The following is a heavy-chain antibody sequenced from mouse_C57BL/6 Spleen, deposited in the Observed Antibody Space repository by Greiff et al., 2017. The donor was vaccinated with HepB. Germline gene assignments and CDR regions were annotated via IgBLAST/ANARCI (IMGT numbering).Heavy chain of an antibody. CDR2: IDPETGGT. CDR1: GYTFTDYE. V-gene: IGHV1-15*01. CDR3: TRRGTVVADAMDY. Sequence: QVQLKESGAELVRPGASVTLSCKASGYTFTDYEMHWVKQTPVHGLEWIGAIDPETGGTAYNQKFKGKAILTADKSSSTAYMELRHLTSEDSAVYYWTRRGTVVADAMDYWGQGTSVTVSS. D-gene: IGHD1-1*01. J-gene: IGHJ4*01.